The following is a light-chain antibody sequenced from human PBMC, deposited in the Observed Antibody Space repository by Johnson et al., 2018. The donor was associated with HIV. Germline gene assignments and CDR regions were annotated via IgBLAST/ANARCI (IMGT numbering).Light chain of an antibody. CDR3: GRWDDSLSTYV. CDR1: SSNIGNNY. J-gene: IGLJ1*01. Sequence: QSVLTQPPSVSAAPGQKVTISCSGSSSNIGNNYVPWYQQLPETAPKLLIYENNKRPSGIPDRFSGSKSGTSATLGITGLQTGDEADYYCGRWDDSLSTYVFGTGTKVTVL. CDR2: ENN. V-gene: IGLV1-51*02.